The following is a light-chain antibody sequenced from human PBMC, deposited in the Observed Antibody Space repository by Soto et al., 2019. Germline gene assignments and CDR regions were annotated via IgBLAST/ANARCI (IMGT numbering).Light chain of an antibody. CDR3: QQRSNWPFT. Sequence: DIQMTQSPSSLSASVGDRVTITCQASQNINNYLNWYQQKPGRAPKLLIYDASNLEAGVPSRFRGSGSGTDFTLTISSLEPEDFAVYYCQQRSNWPFTFGPGTKVDIK. CDR2: DAS. J-gene: IGKJ3*01. V-gene: IGKV1-33*01. CDR1: QNINNY.